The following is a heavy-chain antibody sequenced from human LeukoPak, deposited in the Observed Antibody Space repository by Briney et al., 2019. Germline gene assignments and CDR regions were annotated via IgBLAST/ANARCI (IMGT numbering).Heavy chain of an antibody. CDR1: GFTFSSYA. CDR3: AKDPTYYYDSSAAFDP. D-gene: IGHD3-22*01. J-gene: IGHJ5*02. CDR2: ISGSGGST. V-gene: IGHV3-23*01. Sequence: VGSLRLSCAASGFTFSSYAMSWVRQAPGKGLEWVSAISGSGGSTYYADSVKGRFTISRDNSKNTLYLQMNSLRAEDTAVYYCAKDPTYYYDSSAAFDPWGQGTLVTVSS.